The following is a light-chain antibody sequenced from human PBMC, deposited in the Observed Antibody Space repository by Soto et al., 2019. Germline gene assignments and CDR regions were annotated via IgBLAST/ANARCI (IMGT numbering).Light chain of an antibody. CDR3: QQYNTYSWT. CDR2: KAS. J-gene: IGKJ1*01. CDR1: QSISNR. V-gene: IGKV1-5*03. Sequence: DIQMTQFPSTLSASVGDRVTITCRASQSISNRLAWFQQKSGEAPNLLIHKASSLESGVPSRFSVSGSGTEFTLTISSLQPDDFATYYCQQYNTYSWTFGQGTKV.